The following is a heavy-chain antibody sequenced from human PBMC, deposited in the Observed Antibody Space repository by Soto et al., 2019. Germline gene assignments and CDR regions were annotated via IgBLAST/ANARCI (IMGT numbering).Heavy chain of an antibody. D-gene: IGHD1-26*01. CDR1: GGSIRSNNW. CDR2: IFQSGST. J-gene: IGHJ4*02. CDR3: ARVFSGSYSDY. V-gene: IGHV4-4*02. Sequence: QVQLQESGPGLVKPSGTLSLTCAVSGGSIRSNNWWSWVRQPPGKGLEWIGEIFQSGSTNYNPSLKTRVTISVDKSKNPFPLKLSSVTAADTAVYYCARVFSGSYSDYWGQGTLVTVSS.